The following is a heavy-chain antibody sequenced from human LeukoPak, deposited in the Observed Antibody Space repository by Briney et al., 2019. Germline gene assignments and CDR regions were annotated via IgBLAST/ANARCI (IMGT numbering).Heavy chain of an antibody. CDR3: ARATSYGDYVDY. Sequence: PSETLSLTCTVSGGSFRSSYWTWIRQPPGKGLEWIGYIDYSRNTNYSPSLKSRVTISVDTANNQFTLKLSSVTAADTAVYYCARATSYGDYVDYWGQGTLVTVSS. CDR1: GGSFRSSY. D-gene: IGHD4-17*01. V-gene: IGHV4-59*08. J-gene: IGHJ4*02. CDR2: IDYSRNT.